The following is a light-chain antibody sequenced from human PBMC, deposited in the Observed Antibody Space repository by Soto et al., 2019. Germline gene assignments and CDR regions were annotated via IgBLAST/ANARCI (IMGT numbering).Light chain of an antibody. J-gene: IGKJ1*01. CDR1: QSRLQSNGYNY. CDR2: FGS. CDR3: MQSQQTPPT. V-gene: IGKV2-28*01. Sequence: DIVMTQSPLSLPVTPGEPASISCSSSQSRLQSNGYNYLDWYLQKPGQSPQLLIFFGSYRASGVPDRFSGSGSGTDFTLKIRSVEAEDVGIYYCMQSQQTPPTFGQGTRVEIK.